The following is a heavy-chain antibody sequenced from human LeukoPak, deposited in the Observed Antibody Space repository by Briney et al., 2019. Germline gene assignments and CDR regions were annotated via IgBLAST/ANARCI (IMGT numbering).Heavy chain of an antibody. Sequence: GGSLRLSCAASGFTFSSYGMHWVRQALGKGLEWVAVISYDGSNKYYADSVKGRFTISRDNAKNTLYLQMNSLRAEDTAVYYCARGRWLQPVDYWGQGTLVTVSS. CDR1: GFTFSSYG. CDR2: ISYDGSNK. CDR3: ARGRWLQPVDY. D-gene: IGHD5-24*01. V-gene: IGHV3-30*03. J-gene: IGHJ4*02.